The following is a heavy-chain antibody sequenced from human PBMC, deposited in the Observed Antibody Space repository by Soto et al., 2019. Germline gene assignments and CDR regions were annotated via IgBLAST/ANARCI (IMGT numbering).Heavy chain of an antibody. V-gene: IGHV4-39*01. D-gene: IGHD6-19*01. CDR1: GGSISRGPYY. J-gene: IGHJ4*02. CDR2: LSHSGRN. CDR3: ARRGSSGWYQGSYFDY. Sequence: QLQLQESGPGLVKPPETLSLTCTVSGGSISRGPYYWGWVRQPPGKGLEWIGTLSHSGRNYYNPSLTGGATISADTSKIRFSLRLASVTSADTAVYFCARRGSSGWYQGSYFDYWGQGTLVTVSS.